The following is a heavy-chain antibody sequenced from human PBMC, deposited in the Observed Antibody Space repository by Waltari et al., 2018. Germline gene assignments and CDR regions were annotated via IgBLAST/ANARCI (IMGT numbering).Heavy chain of an antibody. J-gene: IGHJ6*03. CDR2: INHTGST. V-gene: IGHV4-34*01. D-gene: IGHD3-3*01. Sequence: VQLQQRGGGLWKPSETVGLTCDSSGGSSSGYFWRWMAQSPGKGLEWIGEINHTGSTNDNPSLKSRVTMSVDTSKNQFSLKLISVTSADPSVYYFSSVHKDFWPGHFLYSYLDVWDKGPTVTVSS. CDR3: SSVHKDFWPGHFLYSYLDV. CDR1: GGSSSGYF.